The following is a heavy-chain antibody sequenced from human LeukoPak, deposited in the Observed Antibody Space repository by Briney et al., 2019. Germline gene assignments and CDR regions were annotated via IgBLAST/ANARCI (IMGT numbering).Heavy chain of an antibody. CDR2: INGSGDST. CDR3: AKDRGIISDY. Sequence: PGGSLRLSCAASGFTFSSYGMSWVRQAPGKGLEWVSSINGSGDSTYYADSVKGRFTISRDNSKNTLYLQMNSLRAEDTAVYYCAKDRGIISDYWGQGTLVTVSS. D-gene: IGHD3-10*01. J-gene: IGHJ4*02. CDR1: GFTFSSYG. V-gene: IGHV3-23*01.